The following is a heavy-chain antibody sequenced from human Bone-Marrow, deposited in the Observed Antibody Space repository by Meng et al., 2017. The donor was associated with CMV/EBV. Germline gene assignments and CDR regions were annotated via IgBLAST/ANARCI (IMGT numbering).Heavy chain of an antibody. CDR2: INPNSGGT. J-gene: IGHJ6*02. Sequence: ASVKVSCKASGYTFTGYYMHWVRQAPGQGLEWMGWINPNSGGTNYAQKFQGRVTMTRDTSISTAYMELSRLRSDDTAVYYCASCDYTVTTSYYYYGMDVWGQGTTVTVSS. D-gene: IGHD4-11*01. V-gene: IGHV1-2*02. CDR1: GYTFTGYY. CDR3: ASCDYTVTTSYYYYGMDV.